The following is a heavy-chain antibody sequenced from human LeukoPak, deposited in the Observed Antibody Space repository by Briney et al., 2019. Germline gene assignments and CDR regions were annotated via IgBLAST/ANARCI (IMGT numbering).Heavy chain of an antibody. V-gene: IGHV4-31*03. J-gene: IGHJ4*02. CDR1: GGSISSGGYY. CDR3: ASSSDYGDNGLDY. CDR2: IYYSGST. Sequence: PSQTLSLTCTVSGGSISSGGYYWSWLRQHPGKGLEWIGYIYYSGSTYYNPSLKSRVTISVDTSKNQFSLKLSSVTAADTAVYYCASSSDYGDNGLDYWGQGTLVTVSS. D-gene: IGHD4-17*01.